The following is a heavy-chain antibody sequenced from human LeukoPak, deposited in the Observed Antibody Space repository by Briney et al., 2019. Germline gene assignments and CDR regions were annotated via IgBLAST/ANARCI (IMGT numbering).Heavy chain of an antibody. J-gene: IGHJ6*02. CDR3: AREGYYYATDV. CDR2: IYSGGST. Sequence: GGSLRLSCAASGFTVSSNYMNWVRQVPGKGLEWVAVIYSGGSTYYVDSVKGRFTISRDNSKDTVYLQMNYLRAEDTAVYYCAREGYYYATDVWGQGTTVTVSS. CDR1: GFTVSSNY. V-gene: IGHV3-53*01.